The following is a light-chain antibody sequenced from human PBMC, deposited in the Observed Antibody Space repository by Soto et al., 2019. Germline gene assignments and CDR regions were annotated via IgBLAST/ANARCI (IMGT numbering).Light chain of an antibody. V-gene: IGKV3-20*01. J-gene: IGKJ1*01. Sequence: EIVLTQSPGTLSLSPGERATLSCRASQSVSSSYLAWYQQKPGQAPRLLIYGASSRATGIPDRFSGSGSGTDFTLTISSLLPDDFATYYCQQSYSTPWTFGQGTKVEIK. CDR2: GAS. CDR3: QQSYSTPWT. CDR1: QSVSSSY.